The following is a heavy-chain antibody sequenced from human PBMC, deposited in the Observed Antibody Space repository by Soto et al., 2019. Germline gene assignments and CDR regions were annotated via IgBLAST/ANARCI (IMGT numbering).Heavy chain of an antibody. Sequence: GGSLRLSCAASGFTVNSNYMNWVRQAPGRGLEWVSVIYSGVSTYYADSVKGRFTIFRDNSKNTLYLQMNSLRAEDTAVYFCARARRDGYNFVAFDIWSQGTTVTVSS. D-gene: IGHD5-12*01. CDR3: ARARRDGYNFVAFDI. J-gene: IGHJ3*02. CDR2: IYSGVST. CDR1: GFTVNSNY. V-gene: IGHV3-53*01.